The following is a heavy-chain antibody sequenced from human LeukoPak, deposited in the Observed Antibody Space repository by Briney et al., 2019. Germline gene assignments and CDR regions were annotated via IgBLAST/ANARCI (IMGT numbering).Heavy chain of an antibody. CDR1: GFTFGNAW. Sequence: GGSLRLSCAASGFTFGNAWMSWVRQAPGKGLEWVGRIKSKTDGGTTDYAAPVKGRFTISRDDSKNTLYLQMNSLRAEDTAVYYCARENEAGTIIPFDPWGQGTLVTVSS. V-gene: IGHV3-15*01. D-gene: IGHD6-19*01. CDR3: ARENEAGTIIPFDP. J-gene: IGHJ5*02. CDR2: IKSKTDGGTT.